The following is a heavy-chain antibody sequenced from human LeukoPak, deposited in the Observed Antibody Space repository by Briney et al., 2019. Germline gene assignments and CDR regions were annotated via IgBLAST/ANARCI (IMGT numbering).Heavy chain of an antibody. CDR2: IFGSGST. CDR3: ARDLGGLYYDTSGTDY. V-gene: IGHV4-4*07. Sequence: PSETLSLTCTVSGGSIGSYYWSWIRQPAGKGLEWIGRIFGSGSTNYNPSLWGRVTMSVDTSKNQVSLNLSSMTAADTAVYYCARDLGGLYYDTSGTDYWGQGTLVTVSS. J-gene: IGHJ4*02. D-gene: IGHD3-22*01. CDR1: GGSIGSYY.